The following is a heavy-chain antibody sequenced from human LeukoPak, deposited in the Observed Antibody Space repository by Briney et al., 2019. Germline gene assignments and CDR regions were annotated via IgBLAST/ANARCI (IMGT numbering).Heavy chain of an antibody. CDR1: GFTSSSYG. V-gene: IGHV3-30*03. J-gene: IGHJ4*02. CDR3: ARDHFTFGGVIGFDF. D-gene: IGHD3-16*02. CDR2: ISYDGSNK. Sequence: GGSLRLSCAASGFTSSSYGMHWVRQLAGEGLEWVAVISYDGSNKYYADSVKGRFTTSRDNSKNTLFLQMNSLRAEDTAVYYCARDHFTFGGVIGFDFWGQGTLVTVSS.